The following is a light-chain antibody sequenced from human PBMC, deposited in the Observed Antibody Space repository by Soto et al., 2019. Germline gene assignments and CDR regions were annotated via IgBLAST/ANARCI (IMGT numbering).Light chain of an antibody. V-gene: IGKV3-15*01. CDR2: GAS. CDR3: QQYNNWPWT. CDR1: QSVSSD. J-gene: IGKJ1*01. Sequence: EIVMTQSPATLSVSPGERATLSCRASQSVSSDLAWYQHKPGQAPRLLIHGASTRATGIPARFSGSGSGTEFTLTISSLQSEDFAVYYCQQYNNWPWTFGQGTKVDI.